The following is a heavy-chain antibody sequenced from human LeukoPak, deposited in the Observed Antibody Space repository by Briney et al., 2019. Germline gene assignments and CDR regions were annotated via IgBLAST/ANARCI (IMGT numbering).Heavy chain of an antibody. CDR2: ISDDGRSK. CDR1: GFSFISYG. V-gene: IGHV3-30*18. CDR3: AKRPSDYGDYVSYFDY. Sequence: GGSLRLSCAASGFSFISYGMHWVRQAPGKGLEWVGVISDDGRSKDYADSEKGRFTISRDNSKDTLYLQMNSLRDEDTAVYYCAKRPSDYGDYVSYFDYWGQGTLVTVSS. J-gene: IGHJ4*02. D-gene: IGHD4-17*01.